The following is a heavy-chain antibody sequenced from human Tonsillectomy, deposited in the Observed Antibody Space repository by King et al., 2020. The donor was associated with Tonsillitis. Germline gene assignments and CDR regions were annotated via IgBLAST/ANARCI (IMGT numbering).Heavy chain of an antibody. Sequence: QLVESGPEVKKPGTSVKVSCKASGFTFTSSAMQWVRQARGQRLEGIGWIVVGSGHANYAQKFQERVTITREMSTSTAYMELSSPGSEDTAVYYCGAVPGYDILSNYYYGMDVWGQGTTVTVSS. J-gene: IGHJ6*02. D-gene: IGHD3-9*01. CDR1: GFTFTSSA. CDR3: GAVPGYDILSNYYYGMDV. CDR2: IVVGSGHA. V-gene: IGHV1-58*02.